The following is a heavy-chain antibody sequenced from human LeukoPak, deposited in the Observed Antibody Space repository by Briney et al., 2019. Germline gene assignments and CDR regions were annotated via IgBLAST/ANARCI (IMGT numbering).Heavy chain of an antibody. CDR1: GYSFTTYS. J-gene: IGHJ4*02. CDR3: ARHPHSAAYGIYFDY. D-gene: IGHD6-13*01. Sequence: ASVKVFCKASGYSFTTYSIGWVRQAPGQGLEWMGWISAYNGNTNYAQNLQGRVTMTTDTSTTTAYMELRSLRSDDTAVYYCARHPHSAAYGIYFDYWGQGTLVTVSS. CDR2: ISAYNGNT. V-gene: IGHV1-18*01.